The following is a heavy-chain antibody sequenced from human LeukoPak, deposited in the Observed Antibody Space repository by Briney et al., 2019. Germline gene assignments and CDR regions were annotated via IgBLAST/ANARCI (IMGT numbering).Heavy chain of an antibody. CDR3: ARAGRFTSGRSYFFDN. J-gene: IGHJ4*02. CDR2: VSCSGNT. CDR1: GGSISGYY. D-gene: IGHD3-3*01. V-gene: IGHV4-59*13. Sequence: SETLSLTCSVSGGSISGYYWSWIRQPPGKGLEWIAYVSCSGNTNYTPSLKNRVSISVDTSKNRFSLQLRSMTAADTAFYYCARAGRFTSGRSYFFDNWGQGTPVTVS.